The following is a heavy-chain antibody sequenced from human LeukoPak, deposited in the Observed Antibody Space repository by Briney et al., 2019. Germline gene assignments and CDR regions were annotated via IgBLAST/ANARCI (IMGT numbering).Heavy chain of an antibody. CDR1: GLTLNYYS. J-gene: IGHJ5*02. D-gene: IGHD6-13*01. CDR3: AGYSSSLYGGFDP. CDR2: IWYDGSNK. V-gene: IGHV3-33*08. Sequence: GGSLRLSCAASGLTLNYYSMDWVRQAPGKGLEWVAVIWYDGSNKYYADSVKGRFTISRDNSKNTLYLQMNSLRAEDTAVYYCAGYSSSLYGGFDPWGQGTLVTVSS.